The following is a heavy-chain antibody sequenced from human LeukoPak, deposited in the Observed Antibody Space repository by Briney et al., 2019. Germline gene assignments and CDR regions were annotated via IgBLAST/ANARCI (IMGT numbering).Heavy chain of an antibody. D-gene: IGHD2-15*01. CDR3: AKAPVTSCRGAYCYPFDS. V-gene: IGHV3-30*02. CDR2: THYDGSNE. Sequence: GGSLRLSCAASGFTVSNYGMHWVRQAPGKGLEWVAFTHYDGSNEYYADSVKGRFTISRDNSKNTLYLQMNSLRAEDAAVYFCAKAPVTSCRGAYCYPFDSWGQGTLVTVSS. CDR1: GFTVSNYG. J-gene: IGHJ4*02.